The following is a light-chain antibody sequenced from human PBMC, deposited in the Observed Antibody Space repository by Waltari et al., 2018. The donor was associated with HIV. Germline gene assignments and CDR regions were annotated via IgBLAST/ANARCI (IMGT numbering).Light chain of an antibody. Sequence: DIQMTQSPSTLSAPVGDRVTITCRASQGVNNWLAWYQQKPWKAPKLLIYKTSTVESGVPSRFSGSGSETEFILTISSLQPDDFATYFCQQYISSPTFGGGTKVEIK. CDR3: QQYISSPT. J-gene: IGKJ4*01. CDR1: QGVNNW. V-gene: IGKV1-5*03. CDR2: KTS.